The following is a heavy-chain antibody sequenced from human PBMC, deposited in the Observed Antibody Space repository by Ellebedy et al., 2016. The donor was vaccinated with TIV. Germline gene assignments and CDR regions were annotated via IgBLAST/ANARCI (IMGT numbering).Heavy chain of an antibody. CDR1: GFTFRSYA. CDR2: ISGTGGST. J-gene: IGHJ6*03. CDR3: ARDWDSPGDYYMDV. V-gene: IGHV3-23*01. D-gene: IGHD1-26*01. Sequence: GGSLRLXXAASGFTFRSYAMSWVRQAPGKGLEWVSAISGTGGSTYYADSVKGRFTISRDNAKNTLYLQMNSLRAEDTAVYYCARDWDSPGDYYMDVWGKGTTVTVSS.